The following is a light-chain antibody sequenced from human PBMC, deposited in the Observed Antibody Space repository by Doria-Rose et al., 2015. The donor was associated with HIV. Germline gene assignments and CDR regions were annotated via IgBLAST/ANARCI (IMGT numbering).Light chain of an antibody. V-gene: IGKV4-1*01. CDR3: QQYYDTPS. CDR2: WAS. Sequence: DIQVTQSPESLGMSLGERATLNCKSNQSPLYTSKNYLAWYQQKPGQLPKLLIYWASTRQSGVPARFSGSGSGTDFTLTISSLEAEDVAVYYCQQYYDTPSFGPGTTVDIK. J-gene: IGKJ3*01. CDR1: QSPLYTSKNY.